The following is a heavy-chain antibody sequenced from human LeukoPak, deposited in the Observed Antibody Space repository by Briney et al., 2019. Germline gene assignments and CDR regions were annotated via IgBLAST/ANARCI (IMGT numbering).Heavy chain of an antibody. D-gene: IGHD3-22*01. CDR1: GFTFSTYA. J-gene: IGHJ4*02. Sequence: PGGSLRLSCAASGFTFSTYAMNWVRQAPGKGLEWVSGISGSSASTYYADSVKGRFTISRDNAKNSLYLQMNSLRAEDTAVYYCARDNYDSSGYYFDWGQGTLVTVSS. CDR3: ARDNYDSSGYYFD. V-gene: IGHV3-23*01. CDR2: ISGSSAST.